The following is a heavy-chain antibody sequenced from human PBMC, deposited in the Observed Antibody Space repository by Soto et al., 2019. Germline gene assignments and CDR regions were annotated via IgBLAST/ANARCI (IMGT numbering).Heavy chain of an antibody. D-gene: IGHD1-26*01. CDR3: ARFSGSYNDRYFDC. CDR2: IDSNGGT. V-gene: IGHV4-59*08. CDR1: DDSSSNYK. J-gene: IGHJ4*02. Sequence: SETLSLTCTVSDDSSSNYKWSWIRQPPGRRLEWIGYIDSNGGTSYNPSLQSRVTISIDTSTKQFFLKLSSVTAADTAVYYCARFSGSYNDRYFDCWGQGTLVTVSS.